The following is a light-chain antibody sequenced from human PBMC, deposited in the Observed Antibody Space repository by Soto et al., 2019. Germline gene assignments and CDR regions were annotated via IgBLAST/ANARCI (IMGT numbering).Light chain of an antibody. V-gene: IGKV3-20*01. J-gene: IGKJ1*01. CDR2: GAS. CDR1: QSFNSIY. Sequence: EIVFTHSPCTLSLSPGERATLSCRASQSFNSIYLAWYQQKPGQAPRLLIYGASSRATGIPDRFSGSGSGTDFTLTISRLEPEDFAVYYCHQYDSWTFGQGTKVDI. CDR3: HQYDSWT.